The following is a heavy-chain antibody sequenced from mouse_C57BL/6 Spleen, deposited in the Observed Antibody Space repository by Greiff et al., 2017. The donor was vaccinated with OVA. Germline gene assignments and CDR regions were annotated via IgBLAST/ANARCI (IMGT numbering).Heavy chain of an antibody. CDR2: IDPSDSYT. J-gene: IGHJ3*01. CDR3: ARRGSNYEGFAY. D-gene: IGHD2-5*01. Sequence: QVQLQQPGAELVKPGASVKLSCKASGYTFTSYWMQWVKQRPGQGLEWIGEIDPSDSYTNYNQKFKGKATLTVDTSSSTAYMQLSSLTSEDSAVDYCARRGSNYEGFAYWGQGTLVTVSA. V-gene: IGHV1-50*01. CDR1: GYTFTSYW.